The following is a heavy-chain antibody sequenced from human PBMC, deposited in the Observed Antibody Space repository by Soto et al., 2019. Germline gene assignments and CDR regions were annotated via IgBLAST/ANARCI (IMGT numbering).Heavy chain of an antibody. CDR1: GFTFSSYV. D-gene: IGHD3-9*01. CDR3: AKGGYDILTYFDY. Sequence: EVQLLESGGGLVQPGGSLRLSCAASGFTFSSYVMSWVRQAPGKGLEWVSGIGGSGGSTYYADSVKGRFTISRDNSKNTLYLQMNSLRAEDTAVYYCAKGGYDILTYFDYWGQGTLVTVSS. V-gene: IGHV3-23*01. CDR2: IGGSGGST. J-gene: IGHJ4*02.